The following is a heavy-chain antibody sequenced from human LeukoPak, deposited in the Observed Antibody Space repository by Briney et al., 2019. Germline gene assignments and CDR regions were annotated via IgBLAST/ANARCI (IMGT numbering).Heavy chain of an antibody. Sequence: SETLSLTCTASGGSISSYYWSWIRQPPGKGLEWIGYIYYSGSTNYNPSLKSRVTISVDTSNNQVSLKLSTVTAADTAVYYCARDRDDYGTPDYYYGMDVWGQGTTVTVSS. D-gene: IGHD4-17*01. J-gene: IGHJ6*02. V-gene: IGHV4-59*01. CDR3: ARDRDDYGTPDYYYGMDV. CDR2: IYYSGST. CDR1: GGSISSYY.